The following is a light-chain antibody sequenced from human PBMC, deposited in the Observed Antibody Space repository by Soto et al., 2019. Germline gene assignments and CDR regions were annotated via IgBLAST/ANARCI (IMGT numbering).Light chain of an antibody. CDR3: GTWDSSLSAWV. CDR2: EDN. J-gene: IGLJ3*02. CDR1: SSNIGNNY. V-gene: IGLV1-51*02. Sequence: QSVLTQPPSVSAAPGQKVTISCSGSSSNIGNNYVSWYRQLPGTAPKLLIFEDNKRPSGIPDRFSASKSGTSATLGITGLQTGDGADYYCGTWDSSLSAWVFGGGTKVTVL.